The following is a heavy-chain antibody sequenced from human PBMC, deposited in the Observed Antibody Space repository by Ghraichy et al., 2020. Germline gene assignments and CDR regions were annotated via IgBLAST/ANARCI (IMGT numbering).Heavy chain of an antibody. V-gene: IGHV5-51*01. CDR2: IYPGDSDT. Sequence: GESLNISCKGSGYSFTSYWIGWVRQMPGKGLEWMGIIYPGDSDTRYSPSFQGQVTISADKSISTAYLQWSSLKASDTAMYYCARHVLATPREDSFDYWGQGTLVTVSS. CDR1: GYSFTSYW. J-gene: IGHJ4*02. D-gene: IGHD5-12*01. CDR3: ARHVLATPREDSFDY.